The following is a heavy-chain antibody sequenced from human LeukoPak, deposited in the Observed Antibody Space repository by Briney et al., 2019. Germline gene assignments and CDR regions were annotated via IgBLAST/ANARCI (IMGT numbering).Heavy chain of an antibody. CDR2: INHSGST. CDR1: GGSFSGYY. J-gene: IGHJ4*02. D-gene: IGHD1-7*01. V-gene: IGHV4-34*01. CDR3: ARQLELEQAIQVDY. Sequence: SETLSLTCAVYGGSFSGYYWSWIRQPPGKGMEWIGEINHSGSTNYNPSLKSRVTISVDTSKNQFSLKLSSVTAADTAVYYCARQLELEQAIQVDYWGQGTLVTVSS.